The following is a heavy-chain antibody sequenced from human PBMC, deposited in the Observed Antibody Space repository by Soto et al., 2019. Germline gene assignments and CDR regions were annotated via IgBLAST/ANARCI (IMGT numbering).Heavy chain of an antibody. Sequence: QVQVVQSGAEVKKPESSVKVSCKPSGGTFNTYTVNWVRLAPGHGLEWMGRFIPILDMANYAQKFQDRVTITAERSTFTAYMELNSVTSDDTAVYYCAITYCRDNSCPRDFDFWGLGTRVTVSS. CDR3: AITYCRDNSCPRDFDF. D-gene: IGHD2-21*01. J-gene: IGHJ4*02. V-gene: IGHV1-69*02. CDR2: FIPILDMA. CDR1: GGTFNTYT.